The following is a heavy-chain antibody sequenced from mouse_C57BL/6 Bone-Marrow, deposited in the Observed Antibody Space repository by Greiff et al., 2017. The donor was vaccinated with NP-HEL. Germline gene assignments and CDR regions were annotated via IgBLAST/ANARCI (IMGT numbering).Heavy chain of an antibody. CDR2: IHPNSGST. V-gene: IGHV1-64*01. CDR3: ARGGIYYDYPFDY. D-gene: IGHD2-4*01. J-gene: IGHJ2*01. CDR1: GYTFTSYW. Sequence: QVQLKESGAELVKPGASVKLSCKASGYTFTSYWMHWVKQRPGQGLEWIGMIHPNSGSTNYNEKFKSKATLTVDKSSSTAYMQLSSLTSEDSAVYYCARGGIYYDYPFDYWGQGTTLTVSS.